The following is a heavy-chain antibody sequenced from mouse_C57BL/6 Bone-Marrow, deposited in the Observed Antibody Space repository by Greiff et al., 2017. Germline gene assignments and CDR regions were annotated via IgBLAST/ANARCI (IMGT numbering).Heavy chain of an antibody. J-gene: IGHJ3*01. V-gene: IGHV5-6*01. CDR2: ISSGGSYT. CDR3: ARDRGGWFAY. Sequence: EVHLVESGGDLVKPGGSMKLSCAASGFTFSSYGMAWVRQTPDQRLEWVATISSGGSYTYYPDSVKERFTISRDNATSTLYLQMSSLKSEDAAMYYCARDRGGWFAYWGQGTLVTVSA. CDR1: GFTFSSYG.